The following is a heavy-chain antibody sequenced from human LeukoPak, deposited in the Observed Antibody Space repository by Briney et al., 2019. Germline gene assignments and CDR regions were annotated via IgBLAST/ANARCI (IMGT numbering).Heavy chain of an antibody. CDR3: ARGLTMVRGAQLQTVFDP. Sequence: SVTVSCTASGGTFSSYAISWVRQAPGQGLEWMGGIIPIFGTANYAQKFQGRVTITADESTSTAYMELSSLRSEDTAVYYCARGLTMVRGAQLQTVFDPWGQGTLVTVSS. D-gene: IGHD3-10*01. J-gene: IGHJ5*02. V-gene: IGHV1-69*01. CDR1: GGTFSSYA. CDR2: IIPIFGTA.